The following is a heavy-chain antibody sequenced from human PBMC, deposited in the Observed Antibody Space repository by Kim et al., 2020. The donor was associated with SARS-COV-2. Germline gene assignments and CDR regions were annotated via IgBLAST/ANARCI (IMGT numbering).Heavy chain of an antibody. CDR3: ARDLLHDYVWGSYRQTNWYFDL. CDR2: ISSSGSTI. CDR1: GFTFSSYE. Sequence: GGSLRLSCAASGFTFSSYEMNWVRQAPGKGLEWVSYISSSGSTIYYADSVKGRFTISRDNAKNSLYLQMNSLRAEDTAVYYCARDLLHDYVWGSYRQTNWYFDLWGRGTLVTVSS. D-gene: IGHD3-16*02. V-gene: IGHV3-48*03. J-gene: IGHJ2*01.